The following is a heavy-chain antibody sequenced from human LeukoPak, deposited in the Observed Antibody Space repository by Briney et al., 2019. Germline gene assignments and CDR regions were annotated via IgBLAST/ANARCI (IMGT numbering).Heavy chain of an antibody. CDR2: IWYDGSNK. J-gene: IGHJ4*02. CDR1: GFTFRSYG. Sequence: GGSLRLSCAASGFTFRSYGMHWVRQAPGKGLEWVAVIWYDGSNKYYADSVKGRFTISRDNSKNTLDLQMNSLRAEDTAVYYCAREFGYHFDYWGQGTLVTVSS. D-gene: IGHD3-10*01. V-gene: IGHV3-33*01. CDR3: AREFGYHFDY.